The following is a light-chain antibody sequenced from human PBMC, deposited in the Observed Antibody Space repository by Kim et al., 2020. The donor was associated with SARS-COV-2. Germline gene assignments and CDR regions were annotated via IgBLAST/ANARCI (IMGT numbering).Light chain of an antibody. CDR1: SSNVGYNY. CDR3: GTWDSSLGAGV. CDR2: DNN. Sequence: GQKVTISCSGSSSNVGYNYVSWYQQLPGTAPRLLIHDNNERPSEIPDRFSASKSGTTATLDITGLQTGDEADYYCGTWDSSLGAGVFGGGTQLTVL. V-gene: IGLV1-51*01. J-gene: IGLJ2*01.